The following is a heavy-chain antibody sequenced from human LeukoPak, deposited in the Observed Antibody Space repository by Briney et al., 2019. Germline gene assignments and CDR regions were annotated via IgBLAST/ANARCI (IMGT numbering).Heavy chain of an antibody. J-gene: IGHJ4*02. CDR1: GFPFSVFE. D-gene: IGHD6-13*01. CDR2: IGSSGTTR. V-gene: IGHV3-48*03. CDR3: AKDHSSLSGY. Sequence: GGSLRLSCAVSGFPFSVFEMNWVRQAPGKGLEWVSNIGSSGTTRYYADSVKGRFSISRDNSKNTLYLQMNSLRAEDTAVYYCAKDHSSLSGYWGQGTLVTVSS.